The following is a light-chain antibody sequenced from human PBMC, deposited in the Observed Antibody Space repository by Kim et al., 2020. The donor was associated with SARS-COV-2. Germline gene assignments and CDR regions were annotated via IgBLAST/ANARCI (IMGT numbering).Light chain of an antibody. J-gene: IGKJ5*01. CDR3: LQHNTYPIT. Sequence: ASVGDRVTITWRASKDIRNYLGWYQQKPGRAPKRLIYGASSLQSGVPSRFSGSGSGTEFTLTISSLQPEDFATYFCLQHNTYPITFGQGTRLEIK. V-gene: IGKV1-17*01. CDR2: GAS. CDR1: KDIRNY.